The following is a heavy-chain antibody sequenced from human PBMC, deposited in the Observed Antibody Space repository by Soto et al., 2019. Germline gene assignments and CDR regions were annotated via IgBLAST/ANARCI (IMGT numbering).Heavy chain of an antibody. CDR1: RFTFYISI. V-gene: IGHV3-21*01. J-gene: IGHJ4*02. Sequence: PWCSLRLSCASSRFTFYISIMDGFRQDQGKGLEWVSSISSSSSYIYYADSVKGRFTISRDNAKNSLYLQMNSLRAEDTAVYYCARDPEAYGSGSYPFDYWGQGTLVTVSS. CDR2: ISSSSSYI. D-gene: IGHD3-10*01. CDR3: ARDPEAYGSGSYPFDY.